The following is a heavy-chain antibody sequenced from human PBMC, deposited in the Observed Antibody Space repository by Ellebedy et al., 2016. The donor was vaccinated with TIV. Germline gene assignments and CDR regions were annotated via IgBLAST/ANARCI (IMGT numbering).Heavy chain of an antibody. Sequence: ASVKVSCXASGGTFSSYAISWVRQATGQGLEWMGWMNPNSGNTGYAQKFQGRVTMTRNTSISTAYMELSSLRSEDTAVYYCASRLVVPAATRKVYYYYGMDVWGQGTTVTVSS. CDR1: GGTFSSYA. CDR2: MNPNSGNT. V-gene: IGHV1-8*02. J-gene: IGHJ6*02. D-gene: IGHD2-2*01. CDR3: ASRLVVPAATRKVYYYYGMDV.